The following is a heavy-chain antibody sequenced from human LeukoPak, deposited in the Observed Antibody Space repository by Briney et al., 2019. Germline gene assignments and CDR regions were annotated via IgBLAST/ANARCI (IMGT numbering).Heavy chain of an antibody. CDR3: AIPANLIGYYGMDV. CDR1: GGSFSGYY. CDR2: INHSGST. Sequence: SETLSLTCAVYGGSFSGYYWSWIRQPPGKGLEWIGEINHSGSTNYNPSLKSRVTISVDTSKNQFSLKLSSVTAADTAVYYCAIPANLIGYYGMDVWGQGTTVTVSS. J-gene: IGHJ6*02. V-gene: IGHV4-34*01. D-gene: IGHD2-2*01.